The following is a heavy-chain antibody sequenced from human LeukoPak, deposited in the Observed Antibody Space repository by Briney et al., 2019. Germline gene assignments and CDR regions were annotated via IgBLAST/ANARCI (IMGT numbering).Heavy chain of an antibody. D-gene: IGHD3-22*01. CDR2: ISRSGSTI. V-gene: IGHV3-11*01. J-gene: IGHJ4*02. Sequence: GGSLRLSCAASGFTFSNAWMSRVRQAPGKGLEWVSYISRSGSTIYYADSVKGRFTISRDNAKNSLYLQMNSLRAEDTAVYFCARVQSRITMIVAVIQQFDYWGQGTLVTVSS. CDR1: GFTFSNAW. CDR3: ARVQSRITMIVAVIQQFDY.